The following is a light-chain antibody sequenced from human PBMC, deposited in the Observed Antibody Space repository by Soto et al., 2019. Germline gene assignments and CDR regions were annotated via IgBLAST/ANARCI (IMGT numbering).Light chain of an antibody. V-gene: IGKV1-5*03. CDR1: QSIKNW. Sequence: DIQMTQSPSTLSASVGDRVTITCRASQSIKNWLAWYQQKPGKAPKLLIYKASSLESGVPSRFSGSGSGTEFTLTISSLQPDDFATYYCQQYNSYLYTCGQGTKLEIK. CDR2: KAS. J-gene: IGKJ2*01. CDR3: QQYNSYLYT.